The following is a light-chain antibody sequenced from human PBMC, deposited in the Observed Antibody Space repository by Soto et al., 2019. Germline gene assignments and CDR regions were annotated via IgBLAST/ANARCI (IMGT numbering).Light chain of an antibody. Sequence: QSALTQPASVSGSPGHSITISCTGTSGDIGSYNRVSWYQQHPGKAPKLIIYEVTDRPAGVSNRFSGSTSGNTASLTLSGLQAGDEAEYYCSSYTNINTRACVFGPGTKLTVL. CDR1: SGDIGSYNR. CDR3: SSYTNINTRACV. CDR2: EVT. V-gene: IGLV2-14*01. J-gene: IGLJ1*01.